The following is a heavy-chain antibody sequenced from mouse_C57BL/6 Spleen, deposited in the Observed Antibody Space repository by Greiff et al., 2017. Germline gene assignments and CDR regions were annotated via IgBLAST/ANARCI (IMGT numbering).Heavy chain of an antibody. CDR1: GYSITSGYD. Sequence: EVKVVESGPGMVKPSQSLSLTCTVTGYSITSGYDWHWIRHFPGNKLEWMGYISYSGSTNYNPSLKSRISITHDTSKNHFFLKLNSVTTEDTATYYCARGGDGYYDYFDYWGQGTTLTVSS. CDR3: ARGGDGYYDYFDY. CDR2: ISYSGST. J-gene: IGHJ2*01. V-gene: IGHV3-1*01. D-gene: IGHD2-3*01.